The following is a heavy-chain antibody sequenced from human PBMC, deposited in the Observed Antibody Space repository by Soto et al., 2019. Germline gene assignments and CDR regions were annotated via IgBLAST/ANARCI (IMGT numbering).Heavy chain of an antibody. CDR3: ARRLGGAALAPFDY. D-gene: IGHD3-16*01. CDR1: GYTFTNYW. Sequence: ESLKISCKGSGYTFTNYWIGWVRQMPGKGLEWMGIISPSDSDTTLSPSFQGQVTIPVDKSISTAYLQWSTLMTSDTAIYYCARRLGGAALAPFDYWGQGTPVTVSS. J-gene: IGHJ4*02. V-gene: IGHV5-51*01. CDR2: ISPSDSDT.